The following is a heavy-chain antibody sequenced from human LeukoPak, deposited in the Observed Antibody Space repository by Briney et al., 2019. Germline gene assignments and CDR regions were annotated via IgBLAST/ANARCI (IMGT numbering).Heavy chain of an antibody. V-gene: IGHV3-7*01. J-gene: IGHJ4*02. CDR2: IKQDGSEK. D-gene: IGHD6-13*01. CDR1: GFTFSSYW. Sequence: GGSLRLSCAASGFTFSSYWMSWVRQAPGKGLEWVANIKQDGSEKYYADSVKGRFTISRDNAKNSLYLQMNSLRAEDTAVYYCAIVNPVLLVPYYFDYWGQGALVTVSS. CDR3: AIVNPVLLVPYYFDY.